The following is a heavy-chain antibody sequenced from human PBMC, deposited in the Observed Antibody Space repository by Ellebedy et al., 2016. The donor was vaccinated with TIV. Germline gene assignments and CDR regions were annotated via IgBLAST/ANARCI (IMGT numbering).Heavy chain of an antibody. J-gene: IGHJ4*02. CDR2: IYYSGST. Sequence: SETLSLXXTVSGGSISSSSYYWGWIRQPPGKGLEWIGSIYYSGSTYYNPSLKSRVTISVDTSKNQFSLKLSSVTAADTAVYYCARRIFGVVIYGPSPLGGFDYWGQGTLVTVSS. V-gene: IGHV4-39*07. CDR1: GGSISSSSYY. D-gene: IGHD3-3*01. CDR3: ARRIFGVVIYGPSPLGGFDY.